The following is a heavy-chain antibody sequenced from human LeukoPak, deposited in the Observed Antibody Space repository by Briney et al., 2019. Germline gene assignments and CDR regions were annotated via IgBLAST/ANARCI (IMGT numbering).Heavy chain of an antibody. V-gene: IGHV3-23*01. CDR3: AKAYASGWYELDY. CDR1: GFTFRRYA. J-gene: IGHJ4*02. Sequence: GGSLRLSCAASGFTFRRYAMTWVRQAPGKGLEWVSGISGGGGNTYYADSVRGRFTISRDNSKNTLYLQLNSLRAEDTAVYYCAKAYASGWYELDYWGQGTLVTVSS. D-gene: IGHD6-19*01. CDR2: ISGGGGNT.